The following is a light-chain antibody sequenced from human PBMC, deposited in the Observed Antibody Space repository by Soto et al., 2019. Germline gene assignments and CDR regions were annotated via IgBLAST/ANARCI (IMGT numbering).Light chain of an antibody. V-gene: IGKV3-20*01. CDR2: GVS. CDR3: QQYDSPPYT. J-gene: IGKJ2*01. Sequence: EIVLTQSPGTLSLSPGERATLSCRAIQSVSSSYFAWYQQKPGQAPTLLIYGVSSRATGIPDRFSGSGSGTDFTLTISSLEPEDFAVYFCQQYDSPPYTFGQGTKLEIK. CDR1: QSVSSSY.